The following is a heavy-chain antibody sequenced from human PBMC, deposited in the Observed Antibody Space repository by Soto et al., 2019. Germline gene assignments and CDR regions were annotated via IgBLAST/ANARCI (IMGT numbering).Heavy chain of an antibody. V-gene: IGHV4-39*02. Sequence: SETLSLTCTVSGVSISSSSYYWGWIRQPPGKGLEWIGSIYYSGSTYYNPSLKSRVTISVDTSKNQFSLKLSSVTAADTAVYYCAREVSYGMDVWGQGTTVTVSS. CDR3: AREVSYGMDV. CDR2: IYYSGST. D-gene: IGHD3-22*01. J-gene: IGHJ6*02. CDR1: GVSISSSSYY.